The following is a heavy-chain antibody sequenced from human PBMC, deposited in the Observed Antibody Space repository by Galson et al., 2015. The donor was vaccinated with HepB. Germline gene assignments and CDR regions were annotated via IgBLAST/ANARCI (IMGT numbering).Heavy chain of an antibody. CDR3: ARARYSSSWYEDAFDI. CDR2: ISYDGSNK. D-gene: IGHD6-13*01. J-gene: IGHJ3*02. V-gene: IGHV3-30*04. Sequence: SLRLSCAASGFTFSSYAMHWVRQAPGKGLEWVAVISYDGSNKYYADSVKGRFTISRDNSKNTLYLQMNSLRAEDTAVYYCARARYSSSWYEDAFDIWGQGTMVTVSS. CDR1: GFTFSSYA.